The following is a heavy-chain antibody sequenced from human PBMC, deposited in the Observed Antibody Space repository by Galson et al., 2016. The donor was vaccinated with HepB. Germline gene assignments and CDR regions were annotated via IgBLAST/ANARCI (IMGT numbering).Heavy chain of an antibody. CDR2: IRSNGYGGTT. CDR3: SRVVGLDYDFWSGYPDFDY. CDR1: GFTFHNYA. J-gene: IGHJ4*02. Sequence: SLRLSCAASGFTFHNYAMSWFRQAPGKGLEWVGFIRSNGYGGTTEYAASARGTFSISRDDSKNIAYLQMNSLKTEDTAVYYCSRVVGLDYDFWSGYPDFDYGGQGALVTVSS. D-gene: IGHD3-3*01. V-gene: IGHV3-49*03.